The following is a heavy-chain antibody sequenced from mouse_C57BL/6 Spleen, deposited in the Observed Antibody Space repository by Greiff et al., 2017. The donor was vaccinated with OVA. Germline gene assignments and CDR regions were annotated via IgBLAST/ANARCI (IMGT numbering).Heavy chain of an antibody. Sequence: QVQLQQSGAELVRPGTSVKVSCKASGYAFTNYLIEWVKRRPGQGLEWIGVINPGSGGTNYNEKFKGKATLTADKSSSTAYMQLSSLTSEDSAVYFCARSGLRHYFDYWGQGTTLTVSS. V-gene: IGHV1-54*01. D-gene: IGHD3-1*01. CDR2: INPGSGGT. CDR3: ARSGLRHYFDY. J-gene: IGHJ2*01. CDR1: GYAFTNYL.